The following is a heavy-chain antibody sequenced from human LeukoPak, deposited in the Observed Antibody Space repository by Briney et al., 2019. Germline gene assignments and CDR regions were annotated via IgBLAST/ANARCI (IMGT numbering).Heavy chain of an antibody. V-gene: IGHV3-74*01. CDR1: GFTLSSYW. CDR3: ARESYCSGGSCYSGRAFDI. Sequence: PGGSLRLSCAASGFTLSSYWMHWVRQAPGKGLVWVSRINTDGSKTTYADSVKGRFTMSRDSAKNTLYLQMNSPRAEDTAVYYCARESYCSGGSCYSGRAFDIWGQGTMVTVSS. J-gene: IGHJ3*02. CDR2: INTDGSKT. D-gene: IGHD2-15*01.